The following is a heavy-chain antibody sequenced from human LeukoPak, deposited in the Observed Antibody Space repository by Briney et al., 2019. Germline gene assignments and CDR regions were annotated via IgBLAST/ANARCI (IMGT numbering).Heavy chain of an antibody. Sequence: HGASVKVSCKASGYTFTGYYMHWVRQAPGQGLEWMGWINPNSGGTNYAQKFQGRVTMTRDTSISTAYLELSRLRSDDTAVYYCAREHMTRVTLDYWGQGTLVTVSS. D-gene: IGHD4-17*01. V-gene: IGHV1-2*02. CDR1: GYTFTGYY. CDR3: AREHMTRVTLDY. CDR2: INPNSGGT. J-gene: IGHJ4*02.